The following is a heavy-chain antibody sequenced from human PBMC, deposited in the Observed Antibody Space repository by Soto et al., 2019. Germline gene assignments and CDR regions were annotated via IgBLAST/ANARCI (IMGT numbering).Heavy chain of an antibody. CDR3: AKDLGSGKPYYSSAMDV. Sequence: QVQLVESGGGVVQPGRSLRLSCAASGFIFSRYGMHWVRQAPGKGLEWVAVISYDGSNKYYAESVKGRFIISRDKSENTLYLQMNSLRAEDTAVYYCAKDLGSGKPYYSSAMDVWGQGTTVTVSS. CDR1: GFIFSRYG. D-gene: IGHD3-10*01. V-gene: IGHV3-30*18. CDR2: ISYDGSNK. J-gene: IGHJ6*02.